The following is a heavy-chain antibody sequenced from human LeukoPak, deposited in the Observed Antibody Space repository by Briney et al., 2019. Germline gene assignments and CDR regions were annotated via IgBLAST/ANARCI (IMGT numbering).Heavy chain of an antibody. D-gene: IGHD7-27*01. J-gene: IGHJ4*02. CDR3: VTSNWGAWH. CDR2: ISYDGSNK. Sequence: PGGSLRLSCAASGFTFSSYAMHWVRQAPGKGLEWVAVISYDGSNKYADSVKGRFTISRDNAKNSLFLQMNSLRVEDTAVYYCVTSNWGAWHWGLGTLVTVSS. CDR1: GFTFSSYA. V-gene: IGHV3-30-3*01.